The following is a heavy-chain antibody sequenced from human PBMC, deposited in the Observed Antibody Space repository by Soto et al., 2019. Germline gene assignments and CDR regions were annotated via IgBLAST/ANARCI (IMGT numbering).Heavy chain of an antibody. V-gene: IGHV3-23*01. CDR2: ISGSGAST. J-gene: IGHJ4*02. D-gene: IGHD3-22*01. Sequence: EVQLLESGGGFVQPGGSLRLSCAASGFTFSSYAMNWVRQAPGKGLEWVSTISGSGASTYYAASVKGRFTISRANSKSTVYLQMNSLRAEDTAVYYCAKGAGISMIGFDYGGQRTLVTVSP. CDR1: GFTFSSYA. CDR3: AKGAGISMIGFDY.